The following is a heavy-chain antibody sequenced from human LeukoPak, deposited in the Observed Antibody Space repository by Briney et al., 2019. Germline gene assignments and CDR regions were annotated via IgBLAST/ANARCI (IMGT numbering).Heavy chain of an antibody. V-gene: IGHV3-21*05. CDR3: ARDRGPRTGFMVREAYDY. J-gene: IGHJ4*02. Sequence: GGSLRLSCAASGSPFNAYWMTWVRQAPGKGLEWISYIGSSSSDIYNADSVKGRFTSSRDNAKNTLYLQMSSLRAEDTAVYYCARDRGPRTGFMVREAYDYWGQGTLVTVSS. CDR2: IGSSSSDI. D-gene: IGHD3-10*01. CDR1: GSPFNAYW.